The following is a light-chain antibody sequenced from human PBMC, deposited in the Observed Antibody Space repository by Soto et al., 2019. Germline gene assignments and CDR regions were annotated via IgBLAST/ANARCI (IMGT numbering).Light chain of an antibody. J-gene: IGKJ1*01. CDR3: QQYNNWPVT. V-gene: IGKV3-15*01. CDR2: GAS. Sequence: EIKLSQAPGTLSLSAGERASLSCRPSQSVSSSYLAWYQQKPGQAPRLLIYGASPRATAIPARFSGSGSGTEFTLTISSLQSEDFAVYYCQQYNNWPVTFGQGTKVDIK. CDR1: QSVSSSY.